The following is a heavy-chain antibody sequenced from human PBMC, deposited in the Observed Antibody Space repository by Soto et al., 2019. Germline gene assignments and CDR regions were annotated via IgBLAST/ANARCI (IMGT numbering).Heavy chain of an antibody. CDR2: INPNTGVT. CDR3: AKESHYDTLTGYSRYSFGV. D-gene: IGHD3-9*01. Sequence: ASVKVSCKASGYTFVGYYIHWVRQAPGHGLEWMGWINPNTGVTIYTQKFQGRVTLTRDTSITTAYMELSRLSSDDTAVYYCAKESHYDTLTGYSRYSFGVWGQWTVVTVSS. J-gene: IGHJ3*01. CDR1: GYTFVGYY. V-gene: IGHV1-2*02.